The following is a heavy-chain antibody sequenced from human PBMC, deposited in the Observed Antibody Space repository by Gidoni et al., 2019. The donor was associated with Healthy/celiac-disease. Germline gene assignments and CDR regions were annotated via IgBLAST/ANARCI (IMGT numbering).Heavy chain of an antibody. V-gene: IGHV3-33*01. D-gene: IGHD2-2*01. CDR2: ILYDGSNK. CDR1: GLTSSSYG. J-gene: IGHJ5*02. Sequence: QVQLVESGGGVVQPGRSLRLSCAASGLTSSSYGMHWVHQAPGKGLEWVAVILYDGSNKNYADSVKGRFTISRDKSKNTLYLQMNSLRAEDTAVYYCARGALTSRNFGAWFDPWGQGTLVTVSS. CDR3: ARGALTSRNFGAWFDP.